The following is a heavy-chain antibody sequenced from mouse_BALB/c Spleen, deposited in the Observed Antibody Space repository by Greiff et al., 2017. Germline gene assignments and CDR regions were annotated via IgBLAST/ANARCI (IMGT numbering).Heavy chain of an antibody. J-gene: IGHJ4*01. Sequence: VQLKESGPELVKPGASVKISCKASGYSFTGYYMHWVKQSHVKSLEWIGRINPYNGATSYNQNFKDKASLTVDKSSSTAYMELHSLTSEDSAVYYCARSRDYYYAMDYWGQGTSVTVSS. D-gene: IGHD3-3*01. V-gene: IGHV1-31*01. CDR3: ARSRDYYYAMDY. CDR2: INPYNGAT. CDR1: GYSFTGYY.